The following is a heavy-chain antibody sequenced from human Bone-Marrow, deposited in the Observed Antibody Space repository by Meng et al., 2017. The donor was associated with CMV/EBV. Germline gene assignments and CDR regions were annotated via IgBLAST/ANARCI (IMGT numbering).Heavy chain of an antibody. D-gene: IGHD6-6*01. Sequence: SETLSLTCTVSGGSISSSSYYWGWIRQPPGQGLEWIGSIYYSGSTNYNPSLKSRVTISVDTSKNQFSLNLSSVTAADTAVYYCASSMAYSSSYSFDPWGQGTLVTVSS. CDR1: GGSISSSSYY. CDR3: ASSMAYSSSYSFDP. J-gene: IGHJ5*02. CDR2: IYYSGST. V-gene: IGHV4-39*07.